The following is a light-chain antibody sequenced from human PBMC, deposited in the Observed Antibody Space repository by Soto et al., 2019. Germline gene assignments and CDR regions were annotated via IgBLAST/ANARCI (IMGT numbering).Light chain of an antibody. J-gene: IGKJ1*01. CDR3: LQDHNYPRT. CDR2: DAS. Sequence: AIQMTQSPSSLSASVGDRVTITCRASQDIRTELGWYQQKPGKAPKLLIYDASTLQSGVPSRFSGSGSGTDFTLTISSLQPEDFATYYCLQDHNYPRTFGQGTKVGI. V-gene: IGKV1-6*01. CDR1: QDIRTE.